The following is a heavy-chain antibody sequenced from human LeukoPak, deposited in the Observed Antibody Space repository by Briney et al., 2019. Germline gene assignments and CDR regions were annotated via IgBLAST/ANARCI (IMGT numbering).Heavy chain of an antibody. CDR3: AKGAFSGTYSPFED. CDR1: GFTFSNYH. D-gene: IGHD3-10*01. J-gene: IGHJ4*02. Sequence: GGSLRLSCAASGFTFSNYHMNWVRRAPGQGLEWVSAISGSGDVSSYADAVKGRFTISRDNSKNTLYLQMNSLRAEDTAVYYCAKGAFSGTYSPFEDWGQGTLVTVSS. CDR2: ISGSGDVS. V-gene: IGHV3-23*01.